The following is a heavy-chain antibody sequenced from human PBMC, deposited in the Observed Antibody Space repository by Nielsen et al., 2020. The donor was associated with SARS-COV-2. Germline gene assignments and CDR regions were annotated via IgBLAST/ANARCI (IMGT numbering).Heavy chain of an antibody. Sequence: ASVKVSCKASGYTFTDYYIHWVRQAPGQGLEWMGRINPYSGGTNYAQKFQDTVTMTRDASISTVYMELTSDDTAVYYCATQGLKTSWYLVEYYYVMDVWGQGTTVSVSS. J-gene: IGHJ6*02. V-gene: IGHV1-2*06. D-gene: IGHD4-23*01. CDR1: GYTFTDYY. CDR3: ATQGLKTSWYLVEYYYVMDV. CDR2: INPYSGGT.